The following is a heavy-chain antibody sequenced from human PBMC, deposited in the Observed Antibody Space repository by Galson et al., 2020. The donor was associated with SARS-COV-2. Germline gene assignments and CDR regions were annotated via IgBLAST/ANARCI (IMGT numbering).Heavy chain of an antibody. D-gene: IGHD2-8*02. Sequence: PTCSSSAFTHTANCGTWDHQAPGTGLTGAANRKQDGTQKHYVESESGRFTGSRDNDKNSFYLQVNNLRAGDTAIYYGVREDVRFVSGAWWFDPWGQGALVTVSA. V-gene: IGHV3-7*03. CDR2: RKQDGTQK. CDR3: VREDVRFVSGAWWFDP. CDR1: AFTHTANC. J-gene: IGHJ5*02.